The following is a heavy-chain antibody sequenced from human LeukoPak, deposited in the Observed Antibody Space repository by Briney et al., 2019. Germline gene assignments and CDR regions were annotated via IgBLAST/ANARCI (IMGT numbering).Heavy chain of an antibody. J-gene: IGHJ2*01. CDR3: ERGKSGIAVVGRYWYFDL. D-gene: IGHD6-19*01. V-gene: IGHV3-21*01. CDR1: GFTFSSSS. CDR2: ISGESKYI. Sequence: GGSLRLSCAAAGFTFSSSSMNWVRQTPGKGLEWVSSISGESKYIYYADSVTGRFTISRDNAKNSLYLQMSTLRAEDTAVYYCERGKSGIAVVGRYWYFDLWGRGTLVTVSS.